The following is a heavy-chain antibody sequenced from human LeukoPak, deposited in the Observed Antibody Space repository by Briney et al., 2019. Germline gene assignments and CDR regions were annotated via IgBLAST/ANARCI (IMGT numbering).Heavy chain of an antibody. D-gene: IGHD5-24*01. J-gene: IGHJ4*02. CDR2: ISGSGNGT. V-gene: IGHV3-23*01. Sequence: GGSLRLSCTASGFTLRTYAMNWVRQAPGKGLEWLSGISGSGNGTYYADSVKGQFIISRDNSKNMVYLQMNSLTVEDTATYYCAKRTMSAFDSWGQGTLLIVSS. CDR3: AKRTMSAFDS. CDR1: GFTLRTYA.